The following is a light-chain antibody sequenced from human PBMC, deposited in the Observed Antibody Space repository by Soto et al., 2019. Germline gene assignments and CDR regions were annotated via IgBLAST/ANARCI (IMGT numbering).Light chain of an antibody. J-gene: IGLJ1*01. Sequence: QSVLTQPPSVSATPGQKVTISCSGSGSNLGRNYVSWYQQLPGTAPKLLIYDNVYRFSGIPDRFSASTSGTSATLGITGLQTGDEGDYYCGSWDNILRAYVFGTGTKLTVL. V-gene: IGLV1-51*01. CDR2: DNV. CDR3: GSWDNILRAYV. CDR1: GSNLGRNY.